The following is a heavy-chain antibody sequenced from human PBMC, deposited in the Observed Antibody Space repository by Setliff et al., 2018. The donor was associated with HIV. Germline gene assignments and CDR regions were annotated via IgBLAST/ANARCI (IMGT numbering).Heavy chain of an antibody. J-gene: IGHJ6*03. CDR3: AKDEGGDSSVPYYYLNV. CDR1: GFTFSSYA. Sequence: GGSLRLSCAASGFTFSSYAMSWVRQAPGKGLEWVSYISGDTRIINYADSVNGRFTISRDNAKNSLYLQMNSLRAEDTAVYFCAKDEGGDSSVPYYYLNVWGKGTTVTVSS. V-gene: IGHV3-48*01. D-gene: IGHD6-6*01. CDR2: ISGDTRII.